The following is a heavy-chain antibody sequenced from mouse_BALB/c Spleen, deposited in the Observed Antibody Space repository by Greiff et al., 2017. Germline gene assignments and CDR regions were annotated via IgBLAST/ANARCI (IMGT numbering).Heavy chain of an antibody. V-gene: IGHV5-12-1*01. J-gene: IGHJ4*01. CDR1: GFAFSSYD. CDR2: ISSGGGST. Sequence: EVMLVESGGGLVKPGGSLKLSCAASGFAFSSYDMSWVRQTPEKRLEWVAYISSGGGSTYYPDTVKGRFTISRDNAKNTLYLQMSSLKSEDTAMYYCARHYDYDSAMDYWGQGTSVTASS. CDR3: ARHYDYDSAMDY. D-gene: IGHD2-4*01.